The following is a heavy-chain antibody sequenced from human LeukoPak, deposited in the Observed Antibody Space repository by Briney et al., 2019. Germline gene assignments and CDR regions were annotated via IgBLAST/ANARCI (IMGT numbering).Heavy chain of an antibody. J-gene: IGHJ4*02. D-gene: IGHD2-2*01. V-gene: IGHV1-18*01. CDR1: GGTFSSYA. CDR2: ITIYNGNT. Sequence: ASVKVSCKASGGTFSSYAISWVRQAPGQGLEWMGWITIYNGNTNYAQKVQGRVTMTTDKSTSTAYMELRSLRSDDTAVYYCATGYCSSTSCFHGYWGQGTLVTVSS. CDR3: ATGYCSSTSCFHGY.